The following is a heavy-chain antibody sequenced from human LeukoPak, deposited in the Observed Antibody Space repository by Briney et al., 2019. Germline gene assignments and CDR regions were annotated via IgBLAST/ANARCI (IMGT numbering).Heavy chain of an antibody. V-gene: IGHV1-69*04. D-gene: IGHD2-2*01. CDR2: IIPILGIA. J-gene: IGHJ3*02. CDR1: GGTFSSYT. Sequence: PVKVSCKASGGTFSSYTISWVRQAPGQGLEWMGRIIPILGIANYAQKFQGRVTITADKSTSTAYMELSSLRSEDTAVYYCARDRSIVPAATDDAFXIWGQGTMVT. CDR3: ARDRSIVPAATDDAFXI.